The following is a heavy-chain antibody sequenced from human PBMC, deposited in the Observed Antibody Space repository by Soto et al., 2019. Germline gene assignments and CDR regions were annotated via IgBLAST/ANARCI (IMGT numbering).Heavy chain of an antibody. CDR2: IYYSVST. J-gene: IGHJ4*02. CDR3: ARYYYGSGSCQEY. Sequence: SETLSLTCTVSGGSISSGDYYWSWILQPPGKGLEWIGYIYYSVSTYYNPSLKSRVTISVDTSNNQFSLKLTSVTAADTAVYYCARYYYGSGSCQEYWGQGTLVTVSS. CDR1: GGSISSGDYY. D-gene: IGHD3-10*01. V-gene: IGHV4-30-4*01.